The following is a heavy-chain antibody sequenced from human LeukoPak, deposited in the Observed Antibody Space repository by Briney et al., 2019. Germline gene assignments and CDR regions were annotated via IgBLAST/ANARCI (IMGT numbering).Heavy chain of an antibody. CDR3: ARGPNYSNYGSAYYYYMDV. CDR2: MNPQSGNT. Sequence: GASVKVSCKASGYTFTNYHINWGRQATGQGLEWMGWMNPQSGNTGYAQKFQGRVTITRDTSITTADMELSSLRSEDTAWYYYARGPNYSNYGSAYYYYMDVWGKGTTVTVSS. J-gene: IGHJ6*03. V-gene: IGHV1-8*03. CDR1: GYTFTNYH. D-gene: IGHD4-11*01.